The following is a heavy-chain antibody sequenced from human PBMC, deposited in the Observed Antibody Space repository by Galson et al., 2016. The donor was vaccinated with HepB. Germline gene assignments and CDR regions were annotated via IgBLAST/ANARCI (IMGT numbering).Heavy chain of an antibody. Sequence: SLRLSCAASGFTFTSHWMHWVRQAPGKGLEWVANINQGGGEKYYVDSVKGRFTISRDNSKNSLYLQMNSLRAEDTAVYYCARVVDVEVTVATWSWFDPWGQGTLVTVSS. CDR1: GFTFTSHW. CDR3: ARVVDVEVTVATWSWFDP. D-gene: IGHD2-2*01. J-gene: IGHJ5*02. V-gene: IGHV3-7*03. CDR2: INQGGGEK.